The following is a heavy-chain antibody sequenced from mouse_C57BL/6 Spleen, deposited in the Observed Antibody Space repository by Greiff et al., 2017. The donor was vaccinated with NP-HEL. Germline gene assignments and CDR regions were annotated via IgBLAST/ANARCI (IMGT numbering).Heavy chain of an antibody. CDR1: GYTFTSYT. V-gene: IGHV1-4*01. CDR3: ATVTTETLPFDY. CDR2: INPSSGYT. J-gene: IGHJ2*01. D-gene: IGHD1-1*01. Sequence: VKLQESGAELARPGASVKMSCKASGYTFTSYTMHWVKQRPGQGLEWIGYINPSSGYTKYNQKFKDKATLTAANASSTAYMQLSSLTSEDSADYYCATVTTETLPFDYWGQGTTLTVSS.